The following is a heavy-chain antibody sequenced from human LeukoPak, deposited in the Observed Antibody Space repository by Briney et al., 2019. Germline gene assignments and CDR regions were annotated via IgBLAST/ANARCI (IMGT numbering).Heavy chain of an antibody. CDR3: ARGRRTTIPKY. Sequence: GASVKVSCKASGYTFTTYGISWVRQAPGQGLEWMGWVSGNNGNTNYAQKLQGRVTMTTDTSTNTAYMELKSLTSDDTAVYYCARGRRTTIPKYWGQGTRVTVSS. V-gene: IGHV1-18*01. J-gene: IGHJ4*02. CDR2: VSGNNGNT. CDR1: GYTFTTYG. D-gene: IGHD5-24*01.